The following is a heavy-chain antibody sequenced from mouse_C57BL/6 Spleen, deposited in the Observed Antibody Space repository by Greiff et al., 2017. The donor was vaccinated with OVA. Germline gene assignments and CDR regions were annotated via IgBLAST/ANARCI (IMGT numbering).Heavy chain of an antibody. V-gene: IGHV1-52*01. D-gene: IGHD1-1*01. Sequence: QVQLQQPGAELVRPGSSVKLSCKASGYTFTSYWMHWVKQRPIQGLEWIGNIDPSDSETPYNQKFKDKAKLTVDKSSSTAYMQLSSLTSEDSAGYYCARGRGYFDVWGTGTTVTVSS. J-gene: IGHJ1*03. CDR3: ARGRGYFDV. CDR2: IDPSDSET. CDR1: GYTFTSYW.